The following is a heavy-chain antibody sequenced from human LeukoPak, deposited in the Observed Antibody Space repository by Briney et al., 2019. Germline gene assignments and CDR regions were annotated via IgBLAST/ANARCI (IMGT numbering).Heavy chain of an antibody. V-gene: IGHV3-21*01. CDR2: ISNSGTYI. CDR1: GFTFSSYN. CDR3: ARGFRGWYYFDY. Sequence: GGSLRLSCAAFGFTFSSYNMNWVRQAPGKGLEWVASISNSGTYIYDADSVKGRFTISRDNAKNSLYLQMNGLRAEDTAVYYCARGFRGWYYFDYWGQGTVVTVSS. D-gene: IGHD6-19*01. J-gene: IGHJ4*02.